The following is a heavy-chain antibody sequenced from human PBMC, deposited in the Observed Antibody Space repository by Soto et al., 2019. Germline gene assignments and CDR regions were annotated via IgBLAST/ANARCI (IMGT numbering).Heavy chain of an antibody. CDR1: DGSISSGDYY. D-gene: IGHD3-22*01. V-gene: IGHV4-30-4*01. J-gene: IGHJ5*02. CDR2: IYYSGST. CDR3: ARDFKSRYYYDSSGSDNWFDP. Sequence: PSETLSLTCTVSDGSISSGDYYWSWIRQPPGKGLEWIGYIYYSGSTYCNPSLKSRVTISVDTSKNQFSLKLSSVTAADTAVYYCARDFKSRYYYDSSGSDNWFDPWGQGTLVTVSS.